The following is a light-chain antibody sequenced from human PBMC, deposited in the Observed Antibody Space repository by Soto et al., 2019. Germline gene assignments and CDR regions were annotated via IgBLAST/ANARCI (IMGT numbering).Light chain of an antibody. V-gene: IGLV1-51*01. Sequence: QSVLTQPPSVSAAPGQKVTISCSGSSSDIGDNYVSWYRHLPGTAPELLIYDNDKRPPGIPDRFSGSKSGTSATLGITGLKTGDEADYYCGAWAGSLGGYVFGTGTKLTVL. CDR2: DND. CDR1: SSDIGDNY. J-gene: IGLJ1*01. CDR3: GAWAGSLGGYV.